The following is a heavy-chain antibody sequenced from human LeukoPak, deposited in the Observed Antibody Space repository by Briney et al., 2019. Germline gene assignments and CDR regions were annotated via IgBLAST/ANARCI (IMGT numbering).Heavy chain of an antibody. CDR2: ISSSGSTI. Sequence: GGSLRLSCAASGFTFSSYEMNWVRQAPGKGLEWVSYISSSGSTIYYADSVKGRFTISRDDAKNSLYLQMNSLRAEDTAVYYCARGDSGSYYFDYWGQGTLVTVSS. J-gene: IGHJ4*02. CDR3: ARGDSGSYYFDY. V-gene: IGHV3-48*03. D-gene: IGHD1-26*01. CDR1: GFTFSSYE.